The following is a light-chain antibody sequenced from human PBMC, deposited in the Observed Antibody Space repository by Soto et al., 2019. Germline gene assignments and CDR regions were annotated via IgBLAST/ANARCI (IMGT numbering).Light chain of an antibody. CDR1: QTITTY. Sequence: DIQWTESPSSLSASLGDRVTITCRASQTITTYLSWFQQKPGKAPKLLVYGASSLQSGVPSRFSGSGSGTEFNLTISSLQSEDFATYYCQQSYTTPITFGQGTRLEIK. V-gene: IGKV1-39*01. CDR2: GAS. CDR3: QQSYTTPIT. J-gene: IGKJ5*01.